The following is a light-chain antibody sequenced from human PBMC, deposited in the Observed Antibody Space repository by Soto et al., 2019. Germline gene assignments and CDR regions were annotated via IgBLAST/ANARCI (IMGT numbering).Light chain of an antibody. V-gene: IGKV1-39*01. CDR1: ESIRSN. J-gene: IGKJ2*01. CDR3: PQSYVTPRT. Sequence: DIQMTQSPYSLSASVGDRVTITCRESESIRSNLNWYQQKPGKAPKLLIYGASSLQSGVPSRFSGSGSGTDFTLIISSLQPEDFATYYCPQSYVTPRTFGQGTKLEIK. CDR2: GAS.